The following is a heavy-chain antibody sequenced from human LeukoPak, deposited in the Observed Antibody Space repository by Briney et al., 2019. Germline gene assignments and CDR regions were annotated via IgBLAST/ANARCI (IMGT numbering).Heavy chain of an antibody. CDR2: ISYDGSNK. CDR3: AKVRFGELEANFDY. Sequence: GGSLRLSCAASGFTFSSYAMHWVRQAPRKGLEWVAVISYDGSNKYYADSVKGRFTISRDNSKNTLYLQVNSLRAEDTAVYYCAKVRFGELEANFDYWGQGTLVTVSS. V-gene: IGHV3-30*04. CDR1: GFTFSSYA. D-gene: IGHD3-10*01. J-gene: IGHJ4*02.